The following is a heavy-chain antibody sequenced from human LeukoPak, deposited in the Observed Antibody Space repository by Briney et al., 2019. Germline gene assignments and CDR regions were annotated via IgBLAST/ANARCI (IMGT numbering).Heavy chain of an antibody. D-gene: IGHD2-2*01. V-gene: IGHV3-53*01. CDR1: GFTVSSNY. CDR3: ARLVVFRSYFDY. CDR2: IHSGGST. J-gene: IGHJ4*02. Sequence: GGSLRLSCAASGFTVSSNYMSWVRQAPGKGLEWVSVIHSGGSTYYADSVKGRFTISRDNSKNTLYLQINSLRAEDTAVYYCARLVVFRSYFDYWGQGTLVTVSS.